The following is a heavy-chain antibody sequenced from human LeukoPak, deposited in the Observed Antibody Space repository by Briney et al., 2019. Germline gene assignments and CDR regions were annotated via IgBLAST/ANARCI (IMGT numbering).Heavy chain of an antibody. J-gene: IGHJ4*02. Sequence: ASVKVSCKASGYTFTSYGISWVRQAPGQGLEWMGWISAYNGNTNYAQKLQGRVTMTTDTSTSTAYMELSRLRSDDTAVYYCARDPNYYGSGSYYNFNYWGQGTLVTVSS. CDR3: ARDPNYYGSGSYYNFNY. D-gene: IGHD3-10*01. CDR1: GYTFTSYG. CDR2: ISAYNGNT. V-gene: IGHV1-18*01.